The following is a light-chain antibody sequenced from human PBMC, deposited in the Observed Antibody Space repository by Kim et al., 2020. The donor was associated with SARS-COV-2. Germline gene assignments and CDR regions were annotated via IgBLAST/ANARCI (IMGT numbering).Light chain of an antibody. CDR3: QQYSHWPPYT. Sequence: EIVMTQSPATLSVSPGERVTLSCRASQTVDRNLAWYQQKPGQAPRLLIYGASTRATDIPARFSGSGSGTEFTLIISSLQSEDFAVYYCQQYSHWPPYTFGQGTQLEI. V-gene: IGKV3-15*01. CDR1: QTVDRN. CDR2: GAS. J-gene: IGKJ2*01.